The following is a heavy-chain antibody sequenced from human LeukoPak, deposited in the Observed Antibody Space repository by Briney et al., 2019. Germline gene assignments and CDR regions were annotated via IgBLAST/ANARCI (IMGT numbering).Heavy chain of an antibody. CDR2: INPNSGGT. J-gene: IGHJ4*02. Sequence: GASVKVSCKASGYTFTGYYMHWVRQDPGQGLEWMGWINPNSGGTNYAQKFQGRVTMTRDTSISTAYMQLRGLRSDDTAVYYCARDLGSGKTHFDYWGQGTLVTVSS. CDR1: GYTFTGYY. CDR3: ARDLGSGKTHFDY. D-gene: IGHD3-10*01. V-gene: IGHV1-2*02.